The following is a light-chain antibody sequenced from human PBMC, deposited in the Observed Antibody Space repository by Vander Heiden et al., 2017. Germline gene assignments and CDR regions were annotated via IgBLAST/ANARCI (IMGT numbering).Light chain of an antibody. CDR1: QSVSSN. CDR2: GAS. Sequence: IVMTQSPATLSVSPGERATLSCRASQSVSSNLAWYQQKPGQAPRLLIYGASTRATGIPARFSGSGSETEFTLTISSLQSEDFEVYYCQQYKNSPLTFGGGTKLEIK. V-gene: IGKV3-15*01. CDR3: QQYKNSPLT. J-gene: IGKJ4*01.